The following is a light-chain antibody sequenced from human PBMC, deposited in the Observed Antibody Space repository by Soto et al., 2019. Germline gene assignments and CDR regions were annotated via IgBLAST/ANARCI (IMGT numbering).Light chain of an antibody. Sequence: QSVLTQPPSASGTPGQRVTISCSGGSYNIGSNSVNWYQHLPGTAPKLLIYTNNQRPSGVPDPFSGSKSGTSASLAISGLQSEDEADYYCAAWDDSLNVVFGGGTKLTVL. CDR3: AAWDDSLNVV. CDR1: SYNIGSNS. V-gene: IGLV1-44*01. CDR2: TNN. J-gene: IGLJ2*01.